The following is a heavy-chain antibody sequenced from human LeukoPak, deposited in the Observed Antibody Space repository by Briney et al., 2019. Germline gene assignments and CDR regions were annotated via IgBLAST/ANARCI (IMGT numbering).Heavy chain of an antibody. D-gene: IGHD2-8*01. CDR3: ARSLRVSGDFDY. Sequence: SVKVSCKFSTGAFDNYAVNWVRQAPGQGLEWMGAIIPIFETTNYAPKFHGRITITADGSTGTAYMDLSSLRSEDTAIYYCARSLRVSGDFDYWGQGTQVIAS. V-gene: IGHV1-69*01. CDR2: IIPIFETT. J-gene: IGHJ4*02. CDR1: TGAFDNYA.